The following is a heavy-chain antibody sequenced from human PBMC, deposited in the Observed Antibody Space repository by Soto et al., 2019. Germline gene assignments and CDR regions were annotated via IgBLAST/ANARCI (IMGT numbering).Heavy chain of an antibody. V-gene: IGHV1-69*12. CDR3: ARLPAAIPPPGYYDGMDV. Sequence: QVQLVQSGAEVKKPGSSVKVSCKASGGTFSSYAISWVRQAPGQGLEWMGGIIPIFGTANYAQKFQGRVTITADXXRXTXXMELSRLRSEDTAVYYCARLPAAIPPPGYYDGMDVWGQGTTVTVSS. CDR2: IIPIFGTA. CDR1: GGTFSSYA. D-gene: IGHD2-2*02. J-gene: IGHJ6*02.